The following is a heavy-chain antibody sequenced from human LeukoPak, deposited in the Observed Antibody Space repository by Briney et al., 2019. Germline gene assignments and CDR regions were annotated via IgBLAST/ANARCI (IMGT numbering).Heavy chain of an antibody. Sequence: ASVKVSCKASGYIFTGYYMHWVRQAPGQGLEWMGWINANSADTHHAQKFQGRVTMTRDTSISTAYMDLSRLRSDDTAVYYCARGSAVGAAESLGFDYWGQGTPVTVSS. J-gene: IGHJ4*02. CDR2: INANSADT. V-gene: IGHV1-2*02. CDR1: GYIFTGYY. CDR3: ARGSAVGAAESLGFDY. D-gene: IGHD1-26*01.